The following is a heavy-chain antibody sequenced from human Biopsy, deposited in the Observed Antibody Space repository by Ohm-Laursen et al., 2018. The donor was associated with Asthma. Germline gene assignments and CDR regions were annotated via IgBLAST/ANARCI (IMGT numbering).Heavy chain of an antibody. V-gene: IGHV4-34*01. J-gene: IGHJ5*02. CDR1: GGSFSGYY. Sequence: SDTLSLTCAVYGGSFSGYYWSWIRQPPGKGLEWIGEINHSGSTNYNPSPKSRVTISVDTSKNQFSLKLSSVTAADTAVYYCARAGQCSSTSCYNPGWLDPWGQGTLVTVSS. D-gene: IGHD2-2*01. CDR3: ARAGQCSSTSCYNPGWLDP. CDR2: INHSGST.